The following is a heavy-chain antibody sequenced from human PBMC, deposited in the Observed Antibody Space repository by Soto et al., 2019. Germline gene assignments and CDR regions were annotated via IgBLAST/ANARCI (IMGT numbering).Heavy chain of an antibody. CDR1: GFTFSSYA. CDR3: ARDHLSFYDSSGYYYTNFDY. V-gene: IGHV3-30-3*01. Sequence: LRLSCAASGFTFSSYAMHWVRQAPGKGLEWVAVISYDGSNKYYADSVKGRFTISRDNSKNTLYLQMNSLRAEDTAVYYCARDHLSFYDSSGYYYTNFDYWGQGTLVTVSS. CDR2: ISYDGSNK. J-gene: IGHJ4*02. D-gene: IGHD3-22*01.